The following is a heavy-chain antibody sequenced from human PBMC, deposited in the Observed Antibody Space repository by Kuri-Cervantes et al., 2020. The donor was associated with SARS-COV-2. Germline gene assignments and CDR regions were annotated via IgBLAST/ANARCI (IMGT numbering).Heavy chain of an antibody. D-gene: IGHD3-3*01. J-gene: IGHJ1*01. CDR2: IRSSRSYI. V-gene: IGHV3-21*01. CDR1: GFTFSSYS. CDR3: ARDADDDVWSSDSTAEYFQH. Sequence: GESLKISCAASGFTFSSYSMNWVRQAPGKGLEWVPSIRSSRSYIYYSNSVKGRLTISRDHAKKSLFPPMNSLRGEETAVYYCARDADDDVWSSDSTAEYFQHWGQGTLVTVSS.